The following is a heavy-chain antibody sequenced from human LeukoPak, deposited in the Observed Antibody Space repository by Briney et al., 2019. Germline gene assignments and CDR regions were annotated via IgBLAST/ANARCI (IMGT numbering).Heavy chain of an antibody. V-gene: IGHV3-73*01. Sequence: GGSLRLSCAASGFTFSDPSIHWVRQASGKGLEWIGLMEKELNGYATAYAASVRGRFTISRDDSQNTAYLQMDSLKTEDTALYYCTRNSGTYNWLDPWGQGTLVTVSS. CDR2: MEKELNGYAT. J-gene: IGHJ5*02. CDR1: GFTFSDPS. D-gene: IGHD1-26*01. CDR3: TRNSGTYNWLDP.